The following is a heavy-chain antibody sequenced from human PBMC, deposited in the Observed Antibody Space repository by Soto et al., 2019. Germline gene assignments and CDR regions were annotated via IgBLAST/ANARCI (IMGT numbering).Heavy chain of an antibody. V-gene: IGHV3-72*01. CDR3: AGGATGRAPFQH. CDR1: GFTFSDHL. D-gene: IGHD1-1*01. J-gene: IGHJ1*01. CDR2: SRSKVSSYTT. Sequence: EVQLVESGGGLVQPGGSLRLSCAASGFTFSDHLMDWVRQAPGKGLEWVGRSRSKVSSYTTEYAASVKGRFTISRDDSKNALYLTMSSLKTEDTAVYYCAGGATGRAPFQHWGQGTLVTVSS.